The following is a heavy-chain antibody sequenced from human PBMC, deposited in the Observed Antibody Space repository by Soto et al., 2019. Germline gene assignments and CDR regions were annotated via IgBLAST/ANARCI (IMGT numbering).Heavy chain of an antibody. CDR2: SNHSGGI. J-gene: IGHJ4*02. CDR3: AGRNGYYSGIAY. Sequence: QVQLQQWGAGLLKPSETLSLPCVVNGVSLSGYYCSWIRQSPGKGLAWIGESNHSGGIDYNPSLQSRVTISGDTAKNQLSLKLNSVTAADTDLYYCAGRNGYYSGIAYWGQGALVTVSS. CDR1: GVSLSGYY. V-gene: IGHV4-34*01. D-gene: IGHD3-22*01.